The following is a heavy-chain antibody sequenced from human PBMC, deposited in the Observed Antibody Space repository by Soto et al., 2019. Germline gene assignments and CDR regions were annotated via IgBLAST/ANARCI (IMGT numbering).Heavy chain of an antibody. J-gene: IGHJ6*02. D-gene: IGHD2-21*01. CDR3: AKRVVVIAPQKKYGMDV. CDR1: GLTYNSYG. Sequence: QVQLVESGGGVVQPGRSLRLSCAASGLTYNSYGMHWVRQAPSKGLEWVAVISYDGSNKYYADSVKGRFTISRDNSKNTLYLQMNSLRAEDTAVYYCAKRVVVIAPQKKYGMDVWGQGTTVTVSS. V-gene: IGHV3-30*18. CDR2: ISYDGSNK.